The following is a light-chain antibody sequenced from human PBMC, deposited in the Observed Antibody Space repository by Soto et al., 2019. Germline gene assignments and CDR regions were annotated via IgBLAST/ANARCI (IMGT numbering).Light chain of an antibody. CDR3: QQYGSSPLT. J-gene: IGKJ4*01. V-gene: IGKV3-20*01. Sequence: EIVLTQSPGTLSLSPGERANLSCRASQSVRNNYLAWYQQKPGQAPRFLIYDASSRATGIPDRFSGSGSGTDFTLTISRLEPEDFAVYYCQQYGSSPLTFGGGTKVEIK. CDR1: QSVRNNY. CDR2: DAS.